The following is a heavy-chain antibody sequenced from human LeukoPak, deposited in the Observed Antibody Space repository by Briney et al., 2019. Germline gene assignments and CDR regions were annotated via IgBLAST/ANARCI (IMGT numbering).Heavy chain of an antibody. CDR2: SSDSGGRT. J-gene: IGHJ4*02. CDR3: AKRGVVIRVILVGFHKEAYYFDS. V-gene: IGHV3-23*01. CDR1: GFTFNSYW. D-gene: IGHD3-22*01. Sequence: PGGSLRLSCAASGFTFNSYWMSWVRQAPGKGLEWVAGSSDSGGRTNYADSVKGRFTISRDNPKNTLYLQMNSLRAEDTAVYFCAKRGVVIRVILVGFHKEAYYFDSWGQGALVTVSS.